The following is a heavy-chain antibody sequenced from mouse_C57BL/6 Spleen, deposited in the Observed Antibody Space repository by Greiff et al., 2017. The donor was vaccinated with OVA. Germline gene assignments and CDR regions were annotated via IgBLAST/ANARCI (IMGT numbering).Heavy chain of an antibody. V-gene: IGHV2-9-1*01. Sequence: VKLQESGPGLVAPSQSLSITCTVSGFSLTSYAISWVRQPPGKGLEWLGVIWTGGGTNYNSALKSRLSISKDNSKSQVFLKMNSLQTDDTARYYCATKCLDSSGGEFAYWGQGTLVTVSA. D-gene: IGHD3-2*02. J-gene: IGHJ3*01. CDR1: GFSLTSYA. CDR3: ATKCLDSSGGEFAY. CDR2: IWTGGGT.